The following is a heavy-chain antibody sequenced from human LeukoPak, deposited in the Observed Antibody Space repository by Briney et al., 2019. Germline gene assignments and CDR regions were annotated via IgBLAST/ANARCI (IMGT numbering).Heavy chain of an antibody. J-gene: IGHJ6*04. D-gene: IGHD3-10*02. CDR1: GFTFSSYG. Sequence: GGSLILSGAASGFTFSSYGMHWVRQAPGKGLEWVAVISYDGSNKYYADSVKGRFTISRDNAKNSLYLQMNSLRAEDTAVYYCAELGITMIGGVWGKGTTVTISA. CDR2: ISYDGSNK. V-gene: IGHV3-30*18. CDR3: AELGITMIGGV.